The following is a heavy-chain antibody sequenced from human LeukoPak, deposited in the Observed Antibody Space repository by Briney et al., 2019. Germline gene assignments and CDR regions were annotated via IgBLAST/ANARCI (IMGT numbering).Heavy chain of an antibody. CDR3: ARGEMATVPFDY. CDR2: IYTSGST. J-gene: IGHJ4*02. V-gene: IGHV4-61*02. D-gene: IGHD5-24*01. Sequence: SQTLSLTCTVSGGSISSGSYYWSWIRQPAGKGLEWIGRIYTSGSTNYNPSLKSRVTISVDTSKNQFSLKLSSVTAADTAVYYCARGEMATVPFDYWGQGTLVTVSS. CDR1: GGSISSGSYY.